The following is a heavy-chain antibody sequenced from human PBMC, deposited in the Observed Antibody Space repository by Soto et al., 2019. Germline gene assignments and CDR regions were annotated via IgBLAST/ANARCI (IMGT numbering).Heavy chain of an antibody. Sequence: GSLRLSCAASGFTFNTYAMTWVRQAPGKGLEWVSIISSSGDGTYYVDSVKGRFTISRDNSRNTLNLQMNNLRAEDTAVYYCAKNADFWGWGMDVWGQGTTVTVSS. J-gene: IGHJ6*02. CDR3: AKNADFWGWGMDV. D-gene: IGHD3-3*01. V-gene: IGHV3-23*01. CDR1: GFTFNTYA. CDR2: ISSSGDGT.